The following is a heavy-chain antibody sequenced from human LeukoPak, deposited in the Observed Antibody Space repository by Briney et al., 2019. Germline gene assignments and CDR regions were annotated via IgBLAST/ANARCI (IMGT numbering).Heavy chain of an antibody. CDR2: ISYDGSNK. CDR3: ARGVGILYYFDY. Sequence: GGSLRLSCAASGFTFSSYAMRWVRQAPGKGLEWVAVISYDGSNKYYADSVKGRFTISRDNSKNTLYLQMNSLRAEDTAVYYCARGVGILYYFDYWGQGTLVTVSS. V-gene: IGHV3-30-3*01. J-gene: IGHJ4*02. CDR1: GFTFSSYA. D-gene: IGHD5-18*01.